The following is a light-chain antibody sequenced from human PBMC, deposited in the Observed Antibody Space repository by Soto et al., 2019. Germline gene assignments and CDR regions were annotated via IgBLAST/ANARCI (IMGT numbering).Light chain of an antibody. Sequence: EIVLTQSPGTLSLSPGERATLSCRARQSVSSSYLAWYQQRPGQAPRLLIYGASIRATGIPDRFSGSGSGTDFTLTISRLEPEDFAVYYCQQHNNWPPITFGQGTRLEI. CDR1: QSVSSSY. CDR3: QQHNNWPPIT. J-gene: IGKJ5*01. V-gene: IGKV3-20*01. CDR2: GAS.